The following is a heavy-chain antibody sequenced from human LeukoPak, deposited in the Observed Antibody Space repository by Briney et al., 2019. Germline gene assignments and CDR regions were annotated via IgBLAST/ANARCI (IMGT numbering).Heavy chain of an antibody. J-gene: IGHJ4*02. CDR1: GFTFSSYA. V-gene: IGHV3-74*01. CDR2: INSDGSTI. Sequence: PGGSLRLSCAASGFTFSSYAMCWVRQAPGKGLEWVARINSDGSTINHADSVRGRFTISRDNAENTLYLQMSSLRAEDTAIYFCARAAYYRFDYWGQGTLVTVSS. CDR3: ARAAYYRFDY. D-gene: IGHD1-26*01.